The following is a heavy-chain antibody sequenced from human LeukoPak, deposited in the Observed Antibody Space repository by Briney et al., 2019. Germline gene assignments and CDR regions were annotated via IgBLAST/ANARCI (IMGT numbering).Heavy chain of an antibody. D-gene: IGHD5-18*01. V-gene: IGHV1-18*01. CDR1: GYTFTSYG. Sequence: ASVKVSCKASGYTFTSYGISWVRQAPGQGLEWMGWISAYNGNTNYAQKLQGRVTMTTDTSTSTAYIELRSLRSDDTAVYYCARDQLISHWFDPWGQGTLVTVSS. CDR2: ISAYNGNT. CDR3: ARDQLISHWFDP. J-gene: IGHJ5*02.